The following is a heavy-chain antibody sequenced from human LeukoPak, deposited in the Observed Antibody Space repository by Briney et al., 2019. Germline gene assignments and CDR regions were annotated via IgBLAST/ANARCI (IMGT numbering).Heavy chain of an antibody. D-gene: IGHD5-18*01. CDR3: ATGSSYGDY. Sequence: GASVKVSCKASGYTFTGYYMHWVRQAPGQGLERMGWINPNSGGTNYAQKFQGRVTMTRDTSISTAYVELSSLTSDDTAVYFCATGSSYGDYWGQGTLVTVSS. CDR1: GYTFTGYY. CDR2: INPNSGGT. J-gene: IGHJ4*02. V-gene: IGHV1-2*02.